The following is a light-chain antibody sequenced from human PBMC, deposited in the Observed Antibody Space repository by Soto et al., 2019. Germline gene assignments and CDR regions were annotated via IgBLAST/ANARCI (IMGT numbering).Light chain of an antibody. V-gene: IGKV1-39*01. Sequence: DIQITQSPSSLSASVGDRVTITCRASQSISSYLNWYQQKPGKAPNLLIYPASSFQSGVPSRFSGSGSGTDFTLTISSLQPEDFATYYCQQSYSTPFTFGPGTKVDIK. CDR3: QQSYSTPFT. J-gene: IGKJ3*01. CDR1: QSISSY. CDR2: PAS.